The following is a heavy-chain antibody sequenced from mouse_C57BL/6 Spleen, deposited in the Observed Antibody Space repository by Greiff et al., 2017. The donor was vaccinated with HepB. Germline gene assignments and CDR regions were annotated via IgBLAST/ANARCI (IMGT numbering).Heavy chain of an antibody. D-gene: IGHD1-1*01. J-gene: IGHJ2*01. CDR1: GYTFTSYW. CDR3: ARSSYYYGSSYLYFDY. CDR2: IDPSDSET. Sequence: QVQLHQPGAELVRPGSSVKLSCKASGYTFTSYWMHWVKQRPIQGLEWIGNIDPSDSETHYNQKFKDKATLTVDKSSSTAYMQLSSLTSEDSAVYYCARSSYYYGSSYLYFDYWGQGTTLTVSS. V-gene: IGHV1-52*01.